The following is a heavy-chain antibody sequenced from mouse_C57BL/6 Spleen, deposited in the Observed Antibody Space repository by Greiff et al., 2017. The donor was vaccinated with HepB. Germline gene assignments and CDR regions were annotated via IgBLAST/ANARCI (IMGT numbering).Heavy chain of an antibody. CDR3: ASLTGTFDY. D-gene: IGHD4-1*01. V-gene: IGHV1-59*01. CDR2: IDPSDSYT. J-gene: IGHJ2*01. Sequence: QVQLQQPGAELVRPGTSVKLSCKASGYTFTSYWMHWVKQRPGQGLEWIGVIDPSDSYTNYNQKFKGKATLTVDTSSSTAYMQLSSLTSEDSAVYYCASLTGTFDYWGQGTTLTVSS. CDR1: GYTFTSYW.